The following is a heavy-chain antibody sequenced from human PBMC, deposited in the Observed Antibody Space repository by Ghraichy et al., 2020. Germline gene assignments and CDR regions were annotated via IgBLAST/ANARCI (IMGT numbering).Heavy chain of an antibody. CDR3: ARVISVAATIDY. CDR2: ISGSSDYT. Sequence: GGSLRLFCAASGFTFSDHYMNWIRQTPGKGLEWIAYISGSSDYTNYADAVKGRFTISRDNSKNSLYVQMNSLRAEDTAVYYCARVISVAATIDYWGLGTLVTVSS. CDR1: GFTFSDHY. J-gene: IGHJ4*02. D-gene: IGHD6-19*01. V-gene: IGHV3-11*06.